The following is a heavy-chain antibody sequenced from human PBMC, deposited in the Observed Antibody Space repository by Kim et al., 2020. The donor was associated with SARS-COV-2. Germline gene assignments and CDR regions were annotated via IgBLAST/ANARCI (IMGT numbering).Heavy chain of an antibody. CDR3: ARYSTAMALFDY. CDR1: GGSISSYY. CDR2: IYYSGST. D-gene: IGHD5-18*01. Sequence: SETLSLTCTVSGGSISSYYWSWIRQPPGKGLEWIGYIYYSGSTNYNPSLKSRVTISVDTSKNQFSLKLSSVTAADTAVYYCARYSTAMALFDYWGQGTL. V-gene: IGHV4-59*08. J-gene: IGHJ4*02.